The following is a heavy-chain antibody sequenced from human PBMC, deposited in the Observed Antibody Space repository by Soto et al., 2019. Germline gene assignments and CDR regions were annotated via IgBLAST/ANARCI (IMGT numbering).Heavy chain of an antibody. CDR2: LLRSGSSA. Sequence: PGGSLRLSCAASGFTFRNYAMTWARQAPGKGLEWVSSLLRSGSSAYYADSVRGRFTISSDTSANSLYLQMDNLRAEDTAIYYCAKDAISGDGIWLMDSWGQGTLVTVSS. CDR1: GFTFRNYA. D-gene: IGHD4-17*01. J-gene: IGHJ4*02. V-gene: IGHV3-23*01. CDR3: AKDAISGDGIWLMDS.